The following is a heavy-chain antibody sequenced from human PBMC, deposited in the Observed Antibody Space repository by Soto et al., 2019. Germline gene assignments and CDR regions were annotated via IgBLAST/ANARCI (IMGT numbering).Heavy chain of an antibody. Sequence: QVQLVESGGGVVQPGRSLRLSCAASGFTFSSYGMHWVRQAPGKGLEWVTVIWYDGSNKYYADSVKGRFTISRDNSKNTLYLQLNSLRVEDTAVYYCVRVPYHGYFDLSGRGPLVTVS. J-gene: IGHJ2*01. V-gene: IGHV3-33*01. CDR3: VRVPYHGYFDL. CDR1: GFTFSSYG. CDR2: IWYDGSNK. D-gene: IGHD2-2*01.